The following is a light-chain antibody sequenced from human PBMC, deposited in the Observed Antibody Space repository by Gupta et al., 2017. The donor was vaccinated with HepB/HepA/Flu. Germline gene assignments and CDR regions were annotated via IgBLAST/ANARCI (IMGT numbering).Light chain of an antibody. V-gene: IGLV2-23*02. CDR2: ELS. Sequence: QSALTPPASVSGSPGQSITICCTGTCSDGASYKLVAWSQQHPGKAPQIMIYELSKRPSGVSIRCSGSKSCKTASLTISGLQAEDEAEYYCCSHAGSTTYVVFGGGTKLTVL. CDR1: CSDGASYKL. CDR3: CSHAGSTTYVV. J-gene: IGLJ2*01.